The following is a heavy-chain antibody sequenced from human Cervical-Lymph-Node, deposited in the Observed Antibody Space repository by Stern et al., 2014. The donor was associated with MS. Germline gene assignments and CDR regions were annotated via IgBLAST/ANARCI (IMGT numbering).Heavy chain of an antibody. CDR3: ARHQGGASSGYYSPFDY. Sequence: QLQLQESGPGLVKPSETLSLTCSVSGGSISSSSYYWGWIRQPPGKGLEYIGSIYYTGNTYYTPSLKSRVPISGDTSKNQFSLKLPSGTAADTAVYYCARHQGGASSGYYSPFDYWGQGTLVTVSS. CDR2: IYYTGNT. D-gene: IGHD3-22*01. CDR1: GGSISSSSYY. V-gene: IGHV4-39*01. J-gene: IGHJ4*02.